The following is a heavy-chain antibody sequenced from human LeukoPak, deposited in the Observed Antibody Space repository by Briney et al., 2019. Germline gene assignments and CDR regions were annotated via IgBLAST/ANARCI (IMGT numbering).Heavy chain of an antibody. D-gene: IGHD4-17*01. CDR3: AKGLNDYGDYLTLDY. Sequence: GGSLRLSCAASGFTFSSYGMHWVRQAPGKGLEWVAFIRYDGSNKYYADSVKGRFTISRDNSKNTLYLQMNSLRAEDTAVYYCAKGLNDYGDYLTLDYWSQGTLVTVSS. CDR2: IRYDGSNK. V-gene: IGHV3-30*02. J-gene: IGHJ4*02. CDR1: GFTFSSYG.